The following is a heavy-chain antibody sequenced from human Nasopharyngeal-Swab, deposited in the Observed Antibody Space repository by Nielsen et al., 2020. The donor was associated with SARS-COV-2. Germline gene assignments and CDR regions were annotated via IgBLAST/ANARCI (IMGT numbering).Heavy chain of an antibody. CDR2: INPSTYST. V-gene: IGHV1-46*01. J-gene: IGHJ4*02. CDR1: GYTFASHY. CDR3: ARDQYDTSHFDY. D-gene: IGHD2/OR15-2a*01. Sequence: ASVKVSCKASGYTFASHYIHWVRQAPGQGLEWMGIINPSTYSTTYAQRFQDRITLTRDKSTSTVYMELSSLRSEDTAVYYCARDQYDTSHFDYWGQGTLVTVSS.